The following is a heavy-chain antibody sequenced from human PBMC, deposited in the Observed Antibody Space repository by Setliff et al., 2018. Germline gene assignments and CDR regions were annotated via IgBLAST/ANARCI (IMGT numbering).Heavy chain of an antibody. CDR2: IKEDGSEK. J-gene: IGHJ1*01. CDR1: GFDFKTHW. CDR3: AKTVTTVTTFAEYYQH. Sequence: GGSLRLSCAASGFDFKTHWMDWARQAPGKGLEWVANIKEDGSEKYYVDSVKGRFTISRDNAKNSLDLQMNSLRAEDTAVYYCAKTVTTVTTFAEYYQHWGQGTLVTVSS. V-gene: IGHV3-7*01. D-gene: IGHD4-17*01.